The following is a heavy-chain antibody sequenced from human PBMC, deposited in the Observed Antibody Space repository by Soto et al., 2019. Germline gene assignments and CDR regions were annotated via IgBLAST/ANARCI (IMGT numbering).Heavy chain of an antibody. Sequence: QVQLVQSGAEVKKPGASVKVSCKASGYTFTSYYMHWVRQAPGQGLEWMGIINPSGGSTSYAQKFQVRVNRSGDTSTTTVYMALSSRRSEDTAVYYCARDGSQDGYNPGRFPQFDYWGQGTLVTVSS. CDR1: GYTFTSYY. CDR2: INPSGGST. D-gene: IGHD5-12*01. V-gene: IGHV1-46*03. CDR3: ARDGSQDGYNPGRFPQFDY. J-gene: IGHJ4*02.